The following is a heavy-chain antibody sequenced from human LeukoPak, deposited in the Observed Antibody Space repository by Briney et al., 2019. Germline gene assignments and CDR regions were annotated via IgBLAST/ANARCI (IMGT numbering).Heavy chain of an antibody. CDR3: ARREYYDILTGYYTAFDI. V-gene: IGHV4-34*01. J-gene: IGHJ3*02. CDR1: GGSFSGYY. D-gene: IGHD3-9*01. Sequence: PSETLSLTCAVYGGSFSGYYWSWLRQPPGKGLEWIGEINHSGSTNYNPSLKSRVTISVDTSKNQFSLKLSSVTAADTAVYYCARREYYDILTGYYTAFDIWGQGTMVTVSS. CDR2: INHSGST.